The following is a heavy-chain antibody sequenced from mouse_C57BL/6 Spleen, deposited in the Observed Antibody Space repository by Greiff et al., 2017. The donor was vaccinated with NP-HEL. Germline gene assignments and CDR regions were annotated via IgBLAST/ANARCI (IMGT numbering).Heavy chain of an antibody. D-gene: IGHD3-2*02. CDR1: GYTFTSYW. V-gene: IGHV1-69*01. CDR3: ARLRDSSGRDYVDY. J-gene: IGHJ2*01. CDR2: IDPSDSYT. Sequence: QVQLQQPGAELVMPGASVKLSCKASGYTFTSYWMHWVKQRPGQGLEWIGEIDPSDSYTNYNQKFKGKSTLTVDKSSSTAYMQLSSLTSEDSAVYYCARLRDSSGRDYVDYWGQGTTLTVSS.